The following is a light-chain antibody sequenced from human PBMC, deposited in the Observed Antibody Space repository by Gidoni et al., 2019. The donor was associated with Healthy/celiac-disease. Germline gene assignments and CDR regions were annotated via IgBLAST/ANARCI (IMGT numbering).Light chain of an antibody. J-gene: IGLJ2*01. CDR1: SSDVGGYNS. CDR2: EVS. CDR3: SSYTSSSTLVV. Sequence: QSALTQPASVSGSPGQSITSSCTGTSSDVGGYNSVSWDQQHPGKAPKLMIYEVSNRPSGVSNRVSGYKSGNKAYLTISGIQAEDEADYYCSSYTSSSTLVVFGGGTKLTVI. V-gene: IGLV2-14*01.